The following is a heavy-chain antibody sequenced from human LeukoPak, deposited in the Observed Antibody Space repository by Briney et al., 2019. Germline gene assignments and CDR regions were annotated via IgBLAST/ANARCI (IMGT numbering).Heavy chain of an antibody. D-gene: IGHD3-22*01. CDR3: VRDLYYDSVS. Sequence: GGSLRLSCAASGSTFNTDAMTWVRQAPGNRLEWISYISSGSTTTYYEDSVRGRFTVSRDNTKKSLYLQMNSLRAEDTAIYYCVRDLYYDSVSWGQGTLVTVSS. V-gene: IGHV3-48*03. CDR2: ISSGSTTT. CDR1: GSTFNTDA. J-gene: IGHJ4*02.